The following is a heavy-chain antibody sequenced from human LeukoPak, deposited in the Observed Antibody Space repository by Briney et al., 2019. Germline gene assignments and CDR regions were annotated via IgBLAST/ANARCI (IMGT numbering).Heavy chain of an antibody. D-gene: IGHD3-10*02. CDR1: GFSVNSNY. Sequence: GGSLRLSCAASGFSVNSNYMTWVRQAPGKGLEWVSVLYTGGNTYYAESVQGRFSISRDNSRNTSYLQMNSLRAEDTAVYYCARGFYFVGRQPAYAFDFWGLGTLVTVSS. J-gene: IGHJ4*02. V-gene: IGHV3-53*01. CDR3: ARGFYFVGRQPAYAFDF. CDR2: LYTGGNT.